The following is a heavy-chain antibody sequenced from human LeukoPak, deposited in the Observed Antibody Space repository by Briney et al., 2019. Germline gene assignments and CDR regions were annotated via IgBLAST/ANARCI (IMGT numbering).Heavy chain of an antibody. CDR3: AKDALSRDYYDSSGLDY. D-gene: IGHD3-22*01. CDR2: ISWNSGSI. Sequence: GGSLRLSCAASGFTFDDYAMHWVRRAPGKGLEWVSGISWNSGSIGYADSVKGRFTISRDNAKNSLYLQMNSLRAEDPALYYCAKDALSRDYYDSSGLDYWGQGTLVTVSS. J-gene: IGHJ4*02. V-gene: IGHV3-9*01. CDR1: GFTFDDYA.